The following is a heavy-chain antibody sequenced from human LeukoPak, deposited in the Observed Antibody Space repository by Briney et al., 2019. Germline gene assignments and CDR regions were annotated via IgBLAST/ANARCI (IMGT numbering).Heavy chain of an antibody. J-gene: IGHJ4*02. V-gene: IGHV3-23*01. CDR1: GFTFSSYA. CDR3: AKDRDGYKISPFDY. Sequence: GGSLRLSCAASGFTFSSYAMSWVRRAPGKGLEWVSAISGSGGSTYYADSVKGRFTISRDNSKNTLYLQMNSLRAEDTAVYYCAKDRDGYKISPFDYWGQGTLVTVSS. CDR2: ISGSGGST. D-gene: IGHD5-24*01.